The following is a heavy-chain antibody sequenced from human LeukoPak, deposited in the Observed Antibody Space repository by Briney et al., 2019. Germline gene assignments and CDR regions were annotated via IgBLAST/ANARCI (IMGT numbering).Heavy chain of an antibody. CDR3: AREHYDSSGYYSSYYYYMDV. J-gene: IGHJ6*03. CDR1: GGSISSYY. D-gene: IGHD3-22*01. V-gene: IGHV4-59*01. CDR2: IYYSGST. Sequence: PSETLSLTCTVSGGSISSYYWSWIRQPPGKGLEWIWYIYYSGSTNYNPSLKSRVTISVDTSKNQFSLKLSSVTAADTAVYYCAREHYDSSGYYSSYYYYMDVWGKGTTVTVSS.